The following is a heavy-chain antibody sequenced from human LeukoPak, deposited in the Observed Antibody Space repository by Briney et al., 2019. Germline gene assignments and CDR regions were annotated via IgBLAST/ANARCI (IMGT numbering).Heavy chain of an antibody. Sequence: GGSLRLSCAASGFNFNTYAMHWVRQAPGKGLEWVAAISYDGNYKYCADSVKGRFALSRDNSKSTLYLQMNSLRVEDTALYYCARAGKSFLGSYQGGIDPWGQGTLVTVSS. CDR1: GFNFNTYA. D-gene: IGHD3-16*02. J-gene: IGHJ5*02. CDR3: ARAGKSFLGSYQGGIDP. CDR2: ISYDGNYK. V-gene: IGHV3-30*09.